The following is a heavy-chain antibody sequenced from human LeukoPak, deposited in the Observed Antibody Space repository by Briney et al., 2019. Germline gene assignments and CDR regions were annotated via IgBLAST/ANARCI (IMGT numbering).Heavy chain of an antibody. CDR3: ARTARDSSSWFV. Sequence: ASVKVSCKASGGTFSSYAISGVRQAPGQGLEWMGGIIPIFGTANYAQKFQGRVTITTDESTSTAYMELSSLRSEDTAVYYCARTARDSSSWFVWGQGTLVTVSS. J-gene: IGHJ4*02. CDR1: GGTFSSYA. V-gene: IGHV1-69*05. D-gene: IGHD6-13*01. CDR2: IIPIFGTA.